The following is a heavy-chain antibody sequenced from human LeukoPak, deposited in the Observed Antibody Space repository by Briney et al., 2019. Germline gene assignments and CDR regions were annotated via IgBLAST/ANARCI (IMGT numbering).Heavy chain of an antibody. D-gene: IGHD2-15*01. CDR1: GGSISSHY. CDR3: ASGKDPRNCSGGSCYFPGAFDI. Sequence: PSETLSLTCTVSGGSISSHYWSWIRQLPGKGLEWIGYIYYSGSTNYNPSLKSRVTISVDTSKNQFSLKLSSVTAADTAVYYCASGKDPRNCSGGSCYFPGAFDIWGQGTMVTVSS. J-gene: IGHJ3*02. CDR2: IYYSGST. V-gene: IGHV4-59*11.